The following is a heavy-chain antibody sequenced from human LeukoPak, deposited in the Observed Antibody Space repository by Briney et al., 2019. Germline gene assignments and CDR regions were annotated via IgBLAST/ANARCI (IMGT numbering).Heavy chain of an antibody. V-gene: IGHV4-39*02. CDR2: IYNGENT. Sequence: SETLSLTCTVSGASVSSSNYYWGWIRQPPGKGLEWIGNIYNGENTYYKPSLKSRVTISVDTSKNHLFLTLGSVTAADTALYYCASPGTRDYYYMDVWGKGTTVTVSS. CDR1: GASVSSSNYY. D-gene: IGHD1-1*01. CDR3: ASPGTRDYYYMDV. J-gene: IGHJ6*03.